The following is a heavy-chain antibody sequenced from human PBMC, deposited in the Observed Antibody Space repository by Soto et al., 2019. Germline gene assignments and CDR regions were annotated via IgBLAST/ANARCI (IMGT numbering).Heavy chain of an antibody. Sequence: QVHLVQSGAEVKKPGASVKVSCKGSGYAFTTDGITGVRQAPGQGLEWMGWISAHNGNTNYAQKLQGRVTVTRDTSTSTAYMELRSLRSDDTAVYYCARGRYWDYWGQGALVTVSS. CDR3: ARGRYWDY. D-gene: IGHD2-8*02. J-gene: IGHJ4*02. CDR1: GYAFTTDG. CDR2: ISAHNGNT. V-gene: IGHV1-18*01.